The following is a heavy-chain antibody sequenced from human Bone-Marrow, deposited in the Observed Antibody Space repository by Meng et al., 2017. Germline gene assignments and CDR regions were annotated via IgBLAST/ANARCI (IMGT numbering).Heavy chain of an antibody. CDR2: DNAGNDNA. J-gene: IGHJ4*02. D-gene: IGHD3-3*01. V-gene: IGHV1-3*02. CDR3: ARDDGVVQLKF. CDR1: AYNFTDFN. Sequence: GTKLKKPWVPCNVSWKGFAYNFTDFNMQWLRQAPGQRFEWRGWDNAGNDNAKYSQEFQGRVTIPSAASASTAYLDLSSLRAEDTAVYYCARDDGVVQLKFWGQGTLVTVSS.